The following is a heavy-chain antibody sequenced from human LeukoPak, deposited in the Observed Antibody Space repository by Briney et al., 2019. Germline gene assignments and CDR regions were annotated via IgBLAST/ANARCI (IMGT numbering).Heavy chain of an antibody. D-gene: IGHD2-15*01. CDR2: ISGSGGST. CDR3: AKGSSSYHHYNIMRGCFDY. J-gene: IGHJ4*02. V-gene: IGHV3-23*01. Sequence: GGSLRLSCAASGFTFSSYAMSWVRQAPGKGLEWVSAISGSGGSTYYADSVKGRFTISRDNSKNTLYLQMNSLGAEDTAVYYCAKGSSSYHHYNIMRGCFDYWGQGTLVTVSS. CDR1: GFTFSSYA.